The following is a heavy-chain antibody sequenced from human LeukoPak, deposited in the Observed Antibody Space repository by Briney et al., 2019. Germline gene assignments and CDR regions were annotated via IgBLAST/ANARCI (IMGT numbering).Heavy chain of an antibody. V-gene: IGHV3-30-3*01. D-gene: IGHD6-13*01. Sequence: PGGSLRLSCAASGFTFSSYAMHWVRQAPGKGLEWVAVISYDGSNKYYADSVKGRFTISRDNSKNTLYLQMNSLRAEDTAVYYCATSRIAAPSEGFYYYYYYMDVWGKGTTVTVSS. CDR1: GFTFSSYA. CDR2: ISYDGSNK. J-gene: IGHJ6*03. CDR3: ATSRIAAPSEGFYYYYYYMDV.